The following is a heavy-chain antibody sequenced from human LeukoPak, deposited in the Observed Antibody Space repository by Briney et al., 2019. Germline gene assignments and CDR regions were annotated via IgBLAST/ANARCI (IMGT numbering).Heavy chain of an antibody. CDR2: IYYSGST. Sequence: PSETLSLTCTVSGGSISSGGYYWSWIRQHPGKGLEWIGYIYYSGSTNYNPSLKSRVTISVDTSKNQFSLKLSSVTAADTAVYYCARGSRPLGPRASHYFDYWGQGTLVTVSS. CDR1: GGSISSGGYY. CDR3: ARGSRPLGPRASHYFDY. J-gene: IGHJ4*02. V-gene: IGHV4-31*03.